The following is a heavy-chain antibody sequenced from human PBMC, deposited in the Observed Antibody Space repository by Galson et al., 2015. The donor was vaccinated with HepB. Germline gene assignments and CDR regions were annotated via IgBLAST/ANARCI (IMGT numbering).Heavy chain of an antibody. V-gene: IGHV3-33*01. J-gene: IGHJ4*02. D-gene: IGHD3-22*01. CDR3: ARYYYDSSGYNGDYFDY. Sequence: SLRLSCAASGFTFSSYGMHWVRQAPGKGLEWVAVIWYDGSNKYYADSVKGRFTISRDNSKNTLYLQMNSLRAEDTAVYYCARYYYDSSGYNGDYFDYWGQGTLVTVSS. CDR2: IWYDGSNK. CDR1: GFTFSSYG.